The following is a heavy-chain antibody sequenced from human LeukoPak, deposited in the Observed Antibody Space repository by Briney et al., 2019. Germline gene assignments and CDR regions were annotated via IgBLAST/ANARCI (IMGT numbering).Heavy chain of an antibody. CDR1: GFTFSSYA. D-gene: IGHD1-14*01. Sequence: GSLRLSCAASGFTFSSYAMSWVRQAPGKGLEWVSAISGSGGSTYYADSVKGRFTISRDNSKNTLYLQMNSLRAEDTAVYYCAKRPHETLAPPPLYWGQGTLVTVSS. CDR2: ISGSGGST. CDR3: AKRPHETLAPPPLY. V-gene: IGHV3-23*01. J-gene: IGHJ4*02.